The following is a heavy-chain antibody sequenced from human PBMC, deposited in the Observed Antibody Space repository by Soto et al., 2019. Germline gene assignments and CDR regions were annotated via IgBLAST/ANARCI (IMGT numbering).Heavy chain of an antibody. CDR3: ARPYTRITIFGVVIIYFDY. D-gene: IGHD3-3*01. J-gene: IGHJ4*02. CDR2: IYYSGST. CDR1: GGSISSSSYY. V-gene: IGHV4-39*01. Sequence: TSETLSLTCTVSGGSISSSSYYWGWIRQPPGKGLEWIGSIYYSGSTNYNPSLKSRVTISVDTSKNQLSLKLSSVTAADTAVYYCARPYTRITIFGVVIIYFDYWGQGTLVTVSS.